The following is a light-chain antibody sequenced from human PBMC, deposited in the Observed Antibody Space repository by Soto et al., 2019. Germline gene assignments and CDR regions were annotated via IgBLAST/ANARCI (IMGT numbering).Light chain of an antibody. CDR3: QTWGTGNVV. V-gene: IGLV4-69*01. CDR1: SGHSTYA. CDR2: LNSDGSH. Sequence: HLVLTQSPSASASLGASVKLTCTLSSGHSTYAIAWHQQQPEKGPRYLMKLNSDGSHSKGDGIPDRFSGSSSGAERYLTISSRQSEYEADYYCQTWGTGNVVFGGGTQLTVL. J-gene: IGLJ2*01.